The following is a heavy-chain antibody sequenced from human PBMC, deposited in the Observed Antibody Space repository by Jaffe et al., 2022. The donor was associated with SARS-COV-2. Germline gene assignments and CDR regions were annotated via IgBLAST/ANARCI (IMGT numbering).Heavy chain of an antibody. CDR1: GFTFSSYA. V-gene: IGHV3-23*01. D-gene: IGHD2-15*01. CDR2: ISGGGDNT. J-gene: IGHJ4*02. CDR3: AKDLIRRDCSGGSCYPFDY. Sequence: EVQLLESGGGLVQPGGSLRLSCAASGFTFSSYAMSWVRQAPGKGLEWVSAISGGGDNTYYADSVKGRFTISRDNSKNTLYLRMNSLRAEDTAIYYCAKDLIRRDCSGGSCYPFDYWGQGTLVTVSS.